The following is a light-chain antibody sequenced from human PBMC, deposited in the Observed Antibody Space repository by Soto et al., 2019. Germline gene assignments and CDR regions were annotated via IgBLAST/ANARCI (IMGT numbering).Light chain of an antibody. Sequence: QSALTQPASVSGSPGQSITISCTGTSSDVGSYNLVSWYQQHPGKAPKLMIYGVSKRPSGVSNRFSGSKSGNTASLTISGLQAEDEADYYCCSYAATSTFVFGTGTKLT. CDR3: CSYAATSTFV. V-gene: IGLV2-23*02. J-gene: IGLJ1*01. CDR1: SSDVGSYNL. CDR2: GVS.